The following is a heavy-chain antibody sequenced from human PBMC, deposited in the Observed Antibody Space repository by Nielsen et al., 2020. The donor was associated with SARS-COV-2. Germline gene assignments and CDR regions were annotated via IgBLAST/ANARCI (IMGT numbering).Heavy chain of an antibody. Sequence: SETLSLTCSISGGSMNFFYWSWIRQPPGKGLEWIGYIYYSGDTNYNPSLRSRVTISVDTSKNQFSLRLNSVTAADTAVYYCARGTYSRFDDWGQGTLLTVSS. V-gene: IGHV4-59*01. D-gene: IGHD3-10*01. CDR3: ARGTYSRFDD. CDR1: GGSMNFFY. CDR2: IYYSGDT. J-gene: IGHJ4*02.